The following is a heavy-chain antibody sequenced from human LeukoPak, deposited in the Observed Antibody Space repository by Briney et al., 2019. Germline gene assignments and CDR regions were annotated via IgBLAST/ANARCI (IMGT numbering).Heavy chain of an antibody. CDR2: INHSGST. J-gene: IGHJ4*02. Sequence: PSETLSLTCAVYGGSFSGYYWSWIRQPPGKGLEWIGEINHSGSTNYNPSLKSRVTISVDRSKNQFSLKLSSVTAADTAVYYCAKGSISAYFDYWGQGTLVTVSS. CDR3: AKGSISAYFDY. V-gene: IGHV4-34*01. CDR1: GGSFSGYY.